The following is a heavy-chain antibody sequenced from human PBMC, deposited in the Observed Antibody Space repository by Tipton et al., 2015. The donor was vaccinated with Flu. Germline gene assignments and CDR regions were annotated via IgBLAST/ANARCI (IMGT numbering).Heavy chain of an antibody. CDR3: ATLTADDY. D-gene: IGHD7-27*01. V-gene: IGHV3-48*03. CDR2: ISSGASTI. Sequence: GLVKPSETLSLTCGVSGYSISSGYWWGWIRQPPGKGLEWLSYISSGASTISYADSVRGRFTISRDNAKNSLYLQLNSLRTEDTALYYCATLTADDYWGQGDVVTVSS. J-gene: IGHJ4*02. CDR1: GYSISSGYW.